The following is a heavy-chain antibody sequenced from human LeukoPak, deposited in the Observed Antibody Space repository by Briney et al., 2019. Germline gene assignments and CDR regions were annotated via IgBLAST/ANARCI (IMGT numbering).Heavy chain of an antibody. CDR3: ARPGYCSSTSCYLDVGY. D-gene: IGHD2-2*01. Sequence: TSETLSLTCTVSGGSISSSSYYWGWIRQPPGKGLEWIGSIYYSGSTYYNPSLKSRVTISVDTSKNQFFLKLSSVTAADTAVYYCARPGYCSSTSCYLDVGYWGQGTLVTVSS. V-gene: IGHV4-39*01. CDR2: IYYSGST. CDR1: GGSISSSSYY. J-gene: IGHJ4*02.